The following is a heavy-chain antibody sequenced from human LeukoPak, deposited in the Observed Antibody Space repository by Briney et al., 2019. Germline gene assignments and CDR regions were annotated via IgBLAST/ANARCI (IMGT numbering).Heavy chain of an antibody. CDR2: IYSGGST. V-gene: IGHV3-53*01. J-gene: IGHJ3*02. CDR3: ARIRLTSGWPQEGAFDI. D-gene: IGHD6-19*01. CDR1: GFTVSSNY. Sequence: GGSLRLSCAASGFTVSSNYMSWVRQAPGKGLEWVSVIYSGGSTYYADSVRGRFTISRDNSKNTLYLQMNSLRAEDTAVYYCARIRLTSGWPQEGAFDIWGQGTMVTVSS.